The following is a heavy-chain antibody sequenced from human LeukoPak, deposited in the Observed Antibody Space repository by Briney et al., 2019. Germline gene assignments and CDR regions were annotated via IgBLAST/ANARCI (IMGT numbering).Heavy chain of an antibody. V-gene: IGHV4-30-2*01. D-gene: IGHD3-10*01. J-gene: IGHJ4*02. Sequence: SETPSLTCAVSGGSISSGGYSWSWIRQPPGKGLEWIGYIYHSGSTYYNPSLKSRVTISVDGSKNQFSLKLSSVTAADTAVYYCARANYYGSGRINYYFDYWGQGTLVTVSS. CDR2: IYHSGST. CDR1: GGSISSGGYS. CDR3: ARANYYGSGRINYYFDY.